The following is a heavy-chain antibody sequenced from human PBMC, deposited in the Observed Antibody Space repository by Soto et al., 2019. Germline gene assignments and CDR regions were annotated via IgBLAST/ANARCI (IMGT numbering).Heavy chain of an antibody. Sequence: EVQLVESGGGLVQPGGSLRLSCAASGFTVSSNYMSWVRQAPGKGLEWVSVIYSGGSTYYADSVKGRFTISRDNSKNTLYLQMNSLRAEDTAVYYCARDIVVVPAAPQGMEVWGQGTTVTVSS. V-gene: IGHV3-66*01. CDR3: ARDIVVVPAAPQGMEV. CDR1: GFTVSSNY. J-gene: IGHJ6*02. D-gene: IGHD2-2*01. CDR2: IYSGGST.